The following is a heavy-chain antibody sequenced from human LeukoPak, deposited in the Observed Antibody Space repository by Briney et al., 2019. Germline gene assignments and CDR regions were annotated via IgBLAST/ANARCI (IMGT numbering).Heavy chain of an antibody. J-gene: IGHJ4*02. CDR3: ARDEREYCGSTGNCPYFDY. Sequence: ASVKVSCKASGCTFTPYGISWVRQAPGQGLEWMGWISAYNGNTNYAQKLQGRVTMTTDTSASTAYMELRSLRSDDTAVYYCARDEREYCGSTGNCPYFDYWGQGTLVTVSS. D-gene: IGHD2-2*01. V-gene: IGHV1-18*01. CDR1: GCTFTPYG. CDR2: ISAYNGNT.